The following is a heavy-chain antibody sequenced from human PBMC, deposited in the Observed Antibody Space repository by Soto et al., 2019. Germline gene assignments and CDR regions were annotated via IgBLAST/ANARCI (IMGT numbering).Heavy chain of an antibody. J-gene: IGHJ4*02. D-gene: IGHD6-19*01. V-gene: IGHV1-2*02. Sequence: ASVKVSCKASGYSFTGYYIHWLRQAPGQGLEWMGWIYPNSGDTKSAQKFQGRLTLTRDPSITTAYMELSSLRSDDTAIYYCASLQTSGWYGVHWGQGTLVTVSS. CDR3: ASLQTSGWYGVH. CDR1: GYSFTGYY. CDR2: IYPNSGDT.